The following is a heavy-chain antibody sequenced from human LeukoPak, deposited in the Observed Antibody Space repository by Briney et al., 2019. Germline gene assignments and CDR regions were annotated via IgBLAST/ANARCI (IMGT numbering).Heavy chain of an antibody. CDR3: ARDSSTTVTGAFDI. CDR1: GYPFTGYY. J-gene: IGHJ3*02. V-gene: IGHV3-33*01. Sequence: SCKASGYPFTGYYLHWVRQAPGKGLEWVAIIWYDGSNKYYADSVKGRFTISRDNSKNTLYLQMNSLRAEDTAVYYCARDSSTTVTGAFDIWGQGTMVTVSS. D-gene: IGHD4-17*01. CDR2: IWYDGSNK.